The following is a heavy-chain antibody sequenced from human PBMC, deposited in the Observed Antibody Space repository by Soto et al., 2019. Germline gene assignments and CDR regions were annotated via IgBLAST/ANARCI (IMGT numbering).Heavy chain of an antibody. CDR2: IRSEAFGGTT. J-gene: IGHJ4*02. CDR1: GFTFGDYG. Sequence: GGSLRLSCSASGFTFGDYGMSWFRQAPGKGLEWVGFIRSEAFGGTTGYAASVKGRFTISRDDSKSIACLQMNSLKTEDTAVYYCTRDSGFSDYFDYWGQGTLVTVSS. CDR3: TRDSGFSDYFDY. V-gene: IGHV3-49*03. D-gene: IGHD5-12*01.